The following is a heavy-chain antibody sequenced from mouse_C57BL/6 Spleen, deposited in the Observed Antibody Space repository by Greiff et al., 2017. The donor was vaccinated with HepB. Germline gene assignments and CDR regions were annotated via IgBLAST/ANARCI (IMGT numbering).Heavy chain of an antibody. J-gene: IGHJ3*01. Sequence: EVHLVESGGGLVKPGGSLKLSCAASGFTFSSYTMSWVRQTPEKRLEWVATISGGGGNTYYPDSVKGRFTISRDNAKNTLYLQMSSLRSEDTAVYYCARRDYGNFFAYWGQGTLVTVSA. D-gene: IGHD2-1*01. CDR1: GFTFSSYT. CDR2: ISGGGGNT. CDR3: ARRDYGNFFAY. V-gene: IGHV5-9*04.